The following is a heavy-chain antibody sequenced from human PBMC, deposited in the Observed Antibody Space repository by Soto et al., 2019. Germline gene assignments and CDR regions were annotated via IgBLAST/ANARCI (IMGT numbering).Heavy chain of an antibody. CDR2: VYRTGST. Sequence: MSTACAVRGSSIGSPSRWSWVRQPPGKGLEWIGEVYRTGSTNYNPSLESRVIVSVDKSKNQFSLKLTSVTAADTAVYYCARARATIAAAAIFDCWGQGTLVS. CDR3: ARARATIAAAAIFDC. V-gene: IGHV4-4*02. J-gene: IGHJ4*02. D-gene: IGHD6-13*01. CDR1: GSSIGSPSR.